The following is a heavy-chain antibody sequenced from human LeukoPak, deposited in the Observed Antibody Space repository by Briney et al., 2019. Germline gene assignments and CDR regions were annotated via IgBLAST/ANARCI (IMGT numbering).Heavy chain of an antibody. V-gene: IGHV3-23*01. CDR2: ISGSGYNT. CDR3: ATSTTSFDY. CDR1: GYTFDTYG. J-gene: IGHJ4*02. Sequence: GGPLRLSCAASGYTFDTYGMTWARQAPGKGLEWVSSISGSGYNTYYADSVKGRFTISRDNSKNTLYLQMDSLRVEDTAIYYCATSTTSFDYWGQGTLVTVSS.